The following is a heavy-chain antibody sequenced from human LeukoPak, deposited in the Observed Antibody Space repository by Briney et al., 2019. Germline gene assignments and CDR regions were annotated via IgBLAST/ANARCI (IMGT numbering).Heavy chain of an antibody. V-gene: IGHV3-23*01. Sequence: GGSLRLSWAPSTFILRNYGMGWVRQAPEKRLEWISGISGSAATRYYADSLKGLFTISRDNSKNTLYLQMNSLRADDTAIYYCAKDLSTGWEPLNWFDPWGEGTLVTVSS. J-gene: IGHJ5*02. CDR1: TFILRNYG. D-gene: IGHD4-23*01. CDR2: ISGSAATR. CDR3: AKDLSTGWEPLNWFDP.